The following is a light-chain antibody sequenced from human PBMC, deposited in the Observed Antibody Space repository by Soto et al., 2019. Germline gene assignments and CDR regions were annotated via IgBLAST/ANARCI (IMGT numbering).Light chain of an antibody. V-gene: IGLV2-23*01. CDR1: SSDVVNFNL. Sequence: QSVLTQPASVSGSPGQSISISCTGSSSDVVNFNLVSWYQGHPGKAPKLMIYEGSKRPSAVSNRFSGSKSGTTASLTISGLQAEDEADYFCCSYAGTGTLVFGGGTKVTVL. CDR3: CSYAGTGTLV. CDR2: EGS. J-gene: IGLJ2*01.